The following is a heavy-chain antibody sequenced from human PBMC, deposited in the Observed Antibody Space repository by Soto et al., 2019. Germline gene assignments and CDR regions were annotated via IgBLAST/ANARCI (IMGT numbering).Heavy chain of an antibody. D-gene: IGHD3-3*01. CDR1: GGSFSGYY. J-gene: IGHJ4*02. Sequence: QVQLQQWGAGLLKPSETLSLTCAVYGGSFSGYYWSWIRQPPGKGLEWIGEINHSGSTNYNPSLKSRVTISVDTSKNQFSLKLSSVTAADTAVYYCARSITIFGVVAFDYWGQGTLVTVSS. V-gene: IGHV4-34*01. CDR3: ARSITIFGVVAFDY. CDR2: INHSGST.